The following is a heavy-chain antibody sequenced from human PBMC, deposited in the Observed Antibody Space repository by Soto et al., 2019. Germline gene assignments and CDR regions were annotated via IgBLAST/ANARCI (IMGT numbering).Heavy chain of an antibody. CDR3: ARAISGYVT. D-gene: IGHD5-12*01. J-gene: IGHJ4*02. V-gene: IGHV1-3*01. CDR1: GITYNTYA. Sequence: QVQLVQSGAEMKKPGASVKLSCKASGITYNTYAIHWVRQAPGQGLEWMGWINAGNGDTRYSQNFQGRVTLTRDTYASTVYLDLHSLKLEDTGVYYCARAISGYVTWGQGTLVTVSS. CDR2: INAGNGDT.